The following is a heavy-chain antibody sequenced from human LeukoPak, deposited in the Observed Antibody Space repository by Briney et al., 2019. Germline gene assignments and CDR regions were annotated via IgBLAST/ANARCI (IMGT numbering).Heavy chain of an antibody. D-gene: IGHD4-17*01. J-gene: IGHJ4*02. CDR1: GYTFTGYY. Sequence: GASVKVSCKASGYTFTGYYMHWVRQAPGQGLEWMGWINPNSGGTNYAQKFQGRVTMTRDTSISTAYMELSRLRSDDTAVYYCAKPSGQNYGDLDYWGQGTLVTVSS. CDR3: AKPSGQNYGDLDY. CDR2: INPNSGGT. V-gene: IGHV1-2*02.